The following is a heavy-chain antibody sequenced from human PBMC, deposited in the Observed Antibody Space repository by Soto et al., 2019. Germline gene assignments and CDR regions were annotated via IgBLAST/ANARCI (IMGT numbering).Heavy chain of an antibody. CDR3: ARDRCYDGTCYSASDS. V-gene: IGHV3-48*02. Sequence: LRLSCTASGFSFSTYNMDWVRQAPGKGPEWIAYISTTSFTIYYADSVKGRFTISRDNDRNSLYLEMNSLRDEDTAVYYCARDRCYDGTCYSASDSWGQGTLVTVSS. D-gene: IGHD2-15*01. CDR2: ISTTSFTI. J-gene: IGHJ5*01. CDR1: GFSFSTYN.